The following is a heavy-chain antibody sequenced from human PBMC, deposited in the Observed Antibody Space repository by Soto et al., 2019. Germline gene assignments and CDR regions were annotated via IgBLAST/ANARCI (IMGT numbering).Heavy chain of an antibody. V-gene: IGHV4-34*01. Sequence: SLTCAVSGGSCSGDYWGWVRQPPGKGLEWVGEINCSGSTNYNPSLKRRVTISVDTSKNQVSLKVTSVTAADTAMYYCARRNYFYALDVWGQGTTVTVSS. CDR3: ARRNYFYALDV. J-gene: IGHJ6*02. CDR2: INCSGST. CDR1: GGSCSGDY.